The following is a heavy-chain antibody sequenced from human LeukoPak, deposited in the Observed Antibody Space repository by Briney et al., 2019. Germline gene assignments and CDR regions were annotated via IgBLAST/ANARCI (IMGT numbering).Heavy chain of an antibody. CDR3: ARVGDSSSYYGYYYYYYGMDV. CDR1: GFTFSSYW. D-gene: IGHD3-22*01. CDR2: INSDGSST. J-gene: IGHJ6*02. Sequence: GGSLRLSCAASGFTFSSYWMHWVRHAPGKGLVWVSRINSDGSSTNSADSVKGRFTISRDNAKNTLYLQMNSLRAEDTAVYYCARVGDSSSYYGYYYYYYGMDVWGQGTTVTVSS. V-gene: IGHV3-74*01.